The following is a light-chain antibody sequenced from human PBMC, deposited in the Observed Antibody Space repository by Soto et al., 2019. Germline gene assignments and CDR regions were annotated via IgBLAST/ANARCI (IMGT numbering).Light chain of an antibody. CDR3: QQYESYPMYT. Sequence: DIQMTQSPSTLSASVGDRVTITCRASQTITRWMAWYQQKPGKAPKLLIYDASTLESGVPSRFSGSRSGTEFTLTISSLQPDDFATYYCQQYESYPMYTFGQGTKVDIK. CDR2: DAS. CDR1: QTITRW. J-gene: IGKJ2*01. V-gene: IGKV1-5*01.